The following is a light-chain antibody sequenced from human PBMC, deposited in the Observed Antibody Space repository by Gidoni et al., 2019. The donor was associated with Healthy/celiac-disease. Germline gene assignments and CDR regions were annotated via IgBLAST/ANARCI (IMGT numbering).Light chain of an antibody. J-gene: IGKJ4*01. CDR3: QQSHSTPST. CDR1: QSINSY. V-gene: IGKV1-39*01. Sequence: DIQMTQSPSYLSASVGDRVSITCRASQSINSYLNWYQQKPGKAPKLLIYAASSLQSGVPSRFSGSGSGTDFTLTISSLQPEDFATYYCQQSHSTPSTFGGGTQVDIK. CDR2: AAS.